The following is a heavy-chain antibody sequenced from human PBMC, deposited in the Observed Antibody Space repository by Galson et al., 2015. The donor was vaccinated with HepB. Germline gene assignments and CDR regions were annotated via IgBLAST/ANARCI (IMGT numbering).Heavy chain of an antibody. J-gene: IGHJ3*02. CDR3: TRTNSGWTEQTVPHDAFDI. CDR2: IRSKAYGGTT. Sequence: SLRLSCAASGFTFGDYAMSWFRQAPGKGLEWVGFIRSKAYGGTTEYAASVKGRFTISRDDSKSIAYLQMNSLKTEDTAVYYCTRTNSGWTEQTVPHDAFDIWGQGTMVTVSS. D-gene: IGHD6-19*01. CDR1: GFTFGDYA. V-gene: IGHV3-49*03.